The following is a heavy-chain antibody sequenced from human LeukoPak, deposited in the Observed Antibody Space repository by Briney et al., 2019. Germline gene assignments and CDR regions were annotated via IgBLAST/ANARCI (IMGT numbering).Heavy chain of an antibody. V-gene: IGHV4-61*01. J-gene: IGHJ4*02. CDR2: VYYSGST. CDR1: GGSVSSGYYY. Sequence: SETLSLTCTVSGGSVSSGYYYWSWIRQPPGKGLEYIGYVYYSGSTNYNPSLKSRVIISVDTSKNQFSLKLSSVTAADTAVYYCARGYDSSAYYPFNYWGQGTLVTVSS. D-gene: IGHD3-22*01. CDR3: ARGYDSSAYYPFNY.